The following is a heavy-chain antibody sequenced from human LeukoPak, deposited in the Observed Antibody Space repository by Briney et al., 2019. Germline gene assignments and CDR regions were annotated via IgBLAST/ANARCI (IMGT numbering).Heavy chain of an antibody. CDR2: IDHSGST. V-gene: IGHV4-39*07. D-gene: IGHD6-6*01. Sequence: SETLSLTCTVSGGSISSSSYYWGWIRQPPGKGLEWIGEIDHSGSTNYNPSLKSRVTISVDTSKNQFSLKLSSVTAADTAVYYCAGNIAARLDYWGQGTLVTVSS. CDR3: AGNIAARLDY. CDR1: GGSISSSSYY. J-gene: IGHJ4*02.